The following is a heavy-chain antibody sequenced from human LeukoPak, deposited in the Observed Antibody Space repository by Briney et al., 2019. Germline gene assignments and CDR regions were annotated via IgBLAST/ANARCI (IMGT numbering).Heavy chain of an antibody. V-gene: IGHV4-39*07. D-gene: IGHD3-9*01. CDR2: IYYSGST. CDR1: GGSISSSSYY. Sequence: SETLSLTCTVSGGSISSSSYYWGWIRQPPGKGLEWIGSIYYSGSTYSNPSLKSRVTISVDTSKNQFSLKLSSVTAADTAVYYCASNGGGYYDILTGYPKPYYYYYYMDVWGKGTTVTVSS. J-gene: IGHJ6*03. CDR3: ASNGGGYYDILTGYPKPYYYYYYMDV.